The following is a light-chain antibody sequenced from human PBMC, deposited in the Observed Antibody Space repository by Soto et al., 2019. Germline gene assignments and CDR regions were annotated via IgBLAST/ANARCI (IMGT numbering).Light chain of an antibody. J-gene: IGLJ1*01. CDR3: AAWDDSLSAYYV. CDR2: KNN. CDR1: SSNIGSNY. V-gene: IGLV1-47*01. Sequence: QSVLTQPPSASGTPGQRVTISCSGSSSNIGSNYVNWCQKFPGTAPKLLIYKNNQRPSGVPDRFSGSKSGTSASLAISGLRSEDEADYYCAAWDDSLSAYYVFGTGTKLTVL.